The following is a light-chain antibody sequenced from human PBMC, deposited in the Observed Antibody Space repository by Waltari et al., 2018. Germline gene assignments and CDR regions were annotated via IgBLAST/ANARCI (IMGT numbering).Light chain of an antibody. V-gene: IGKV1-12*01. CDR2: GAS. CDR1: QGISTW. J-gene: IGKJ1*01. CDR3: LQGNSFPPA. Sequence: DIQMTQSPSSVSASVGDRVTITCRASQGISTWLAWYQQNPGKAPKVLIYGASTLLTGVPTSVSRSGSGTECTLTISGLQPEDFATSFFLQGNSFPPAFGQGTRVEV.